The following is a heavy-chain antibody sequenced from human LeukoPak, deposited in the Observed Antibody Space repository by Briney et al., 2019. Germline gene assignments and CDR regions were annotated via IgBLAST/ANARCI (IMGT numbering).Heavy chain of an antibody. CDR1: GYTLSLLP. CDR2: YEPEDGET. CDR3: ATPTVPTAIHSAFDI. Sequence: ASVNVSCKSSGYTLSLLPIHWVRQAPGKGLECMGGYEPEDGETFYTQEFQGRVTMTEDISTDPAYTELSSLRSDDTAMYYCATPTVPTAIHSAFDIWGQGTMVTVSS. J-gene: IGHJ3*02. V-gene: IGHV1-24*01. D-gene: IGHD2-2*02.